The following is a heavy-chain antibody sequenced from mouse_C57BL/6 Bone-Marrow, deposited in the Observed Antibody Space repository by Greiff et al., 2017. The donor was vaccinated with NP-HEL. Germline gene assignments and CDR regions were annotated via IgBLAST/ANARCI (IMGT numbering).Heavy chain of an antibody. Sequence: QVQLQQPGAELVKPGASVKLSCKASGYTFTSYWMHWVKQRPGQGLEWIGMIHPNSGSTNYNEKFKSKATLTVDKSSSTAYMQLSSLTSEDSAVYYCARGDYYGSSYGKVDYWGQGTTLTVSS. D-gene: IGHD1-1*01. CDR1: GYTFTSYW. V-gene: IGHV1-64*01. CDR2: IHPNSGST. J-gene: IGHJ2*01. CDR3: ARGDYYGSSYGKVDY.